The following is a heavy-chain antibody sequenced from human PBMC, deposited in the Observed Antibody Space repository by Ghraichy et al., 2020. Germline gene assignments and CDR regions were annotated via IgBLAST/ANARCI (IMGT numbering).Heavy chain of an antibody. CDR2: ITSSGRTI. V-gene: IGHV3-48*02. Sequence: GESLNISCVGSGFTFSGYSMNWVRQSPGKGLEWVSYITSSGRTIFYADSVRGRFTISRDNAQNSLYLQMNSLRDEDTAVYYCARGSKVVRFYYYDGMDVWGQGTTVTVSS. CDR1: GFTFSGYS. CDR3: ARGSKVVRFYYYDGMDV. J-gene: IGHJ6*02. D-gene: IGHD4-23*01.